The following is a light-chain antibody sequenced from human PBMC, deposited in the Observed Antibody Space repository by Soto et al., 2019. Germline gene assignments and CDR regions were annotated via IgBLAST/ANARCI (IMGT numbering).Light chain of an antibody. Sequence: EIVLTQSPGTLSLSPGERATLSCRASPSVSSSYLAWYQQKPGQAPRLLIYGASSRATGIPDRFSGSGSGTDFTLTISRLEPEDFAVDYGQQYGSSPRTFGQGTKVDIK. V-gene: IGKV3-20*01. CDR2: GAS. J-gene: IGKJ1*01. CDR1: PSVSSSY. CDR3: QQYGSSPRT.